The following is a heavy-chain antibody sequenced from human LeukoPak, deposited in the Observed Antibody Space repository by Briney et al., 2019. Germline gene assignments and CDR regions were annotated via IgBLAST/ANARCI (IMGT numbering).Heavy chain of an antibody. D-gene: IGHD1-26*01. Sequence: SETLSLTCTVSGGSISSYYWGWLRQPPGKGLEWIGRIYTSGSTNYNPSLKSRVTISVDTSKNQFSLKLSSVTAADTAVYYCAREGGGASRYYYYYYYMDVWGKGTTVTVSS. CDR1: GGSISSYY. J-gene: IGHJ6*03. CDR3: AREGGGASRYYYYYYYMDV. V-gene: IGHV4-4*08. CDR2: IYTSGST.